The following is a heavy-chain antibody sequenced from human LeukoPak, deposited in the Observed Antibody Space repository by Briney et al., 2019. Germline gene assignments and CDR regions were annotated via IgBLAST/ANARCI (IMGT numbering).Heavy chain of an antibody. D-gene: IGHD2-15*01. CDR2: IFYSGST. Sequence: ASETLSLTCTVSGXSITSHYGSWIRQPPGGGLEWIVFIFYSGSTNYNPSLKSRVTISVDTSKNQFSLKLNSVTAADTAVYHCAREGPQGRTPNWFDPWGQGTLVTVSP. V-gene: IGHV4-59*11. CDR1: GXSITSHY. J-gene: IGHJ5*02. CDR3: AREGPQGRTPNWFDP.